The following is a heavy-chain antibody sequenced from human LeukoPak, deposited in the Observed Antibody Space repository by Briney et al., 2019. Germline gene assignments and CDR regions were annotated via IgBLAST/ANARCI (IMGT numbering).Heavy chain of an antibody. V-gene: IGHV3-64*01. CDR3: AKEIWPTVTTPGHTHFDY. CDR2: ISSNGGST. J-gene: IGHJ4*02. Sequence: QSGGSLRLSCAASGFTFSSYAMHWVRQAPGKGLEYVSAISSNGGSTYYANSVKGRFTISRDNSKNTLCLQMNSLRAEDTAVYYCAKEIWPTVTTPGHTHFDYWGQGTLVTVSS. CDR1: GFTFSSYA. D-gene: IGHD4-17*01.